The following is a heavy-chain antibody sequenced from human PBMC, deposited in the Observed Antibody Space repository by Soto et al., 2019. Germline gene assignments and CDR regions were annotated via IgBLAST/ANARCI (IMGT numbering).Heavy chain of an antibody. J-gene: IGHJ4*02. Sequence: SETLSLTCTVSGGSISSYYWSWIRQPPGKGLEWIGYIYYSGSTNYNPSLKSRVTISVDTSKNQFSLKLSSVTAADTAVYYCAGLYGSGSYFDYWGQGTLVTVSS. CDR1: GGSISSYY. CDR3: AGLYGSGSYFDY. D-gene: IGHD3-10*01. CDR2: IYYSGST. V-gene: IGHV4-59*08.